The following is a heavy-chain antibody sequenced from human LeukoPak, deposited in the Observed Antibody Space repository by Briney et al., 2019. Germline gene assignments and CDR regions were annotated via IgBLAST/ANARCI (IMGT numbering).Heavy chain of an antibody. Sequence: GGSLRLSCAASGFSFSNCGMHRVRQAPGKGLEWVAVIWYDGVNKYYADSVKGRFTISRDMPKNTLYLQMDSLRAEDTAVYYCAREGIVATLDYWGQGTLVTVSS. CDR2: IWYDGVNK. J-gene: IGHJ4*02. CDR3: AREGIVATLDY. CDR1: GFSFSNCG. V-gene: IGHV3-33*01. D-gene: IGHD5-12*01.